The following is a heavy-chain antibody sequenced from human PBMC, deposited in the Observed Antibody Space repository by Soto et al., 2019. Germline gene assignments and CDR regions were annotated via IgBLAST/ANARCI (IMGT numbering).Heavy chain of an antibody. CDR3: ARDYWAVRPVHYYAMDV. J-gene: IGHJ6*02. CDR2: SFHSGDT. V-gene: IGHV4-4*02. CDR1: GASISSSNW. D-gene: IGHD6-6*01. Sequence: QVQLQESGPRLVEPSGTLSLTCAVSGASISSSNWWSWVRQSPGKGLEWIGESFHSGDTSYNPSLQSRVIISVDKSKNQVALRLSSGTASDTAVYFCARDYWAVRPVHYYAMDVWGQGTTVIVSS.